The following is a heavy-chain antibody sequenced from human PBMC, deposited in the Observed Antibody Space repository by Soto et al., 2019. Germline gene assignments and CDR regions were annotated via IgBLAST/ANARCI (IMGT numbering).Heavy chain of an antibody. CDR3: ARGGGAAAAPPTSWFDP. CDR1: GGSFSGYY. J-gene: IGHJ5*02. D-gene: IGHD6-13*01. CDR2: INHSGST. V-gene: IGHV4-34*01. Sequence: SETLSLTCAVYGGSFSGYYWSWIRQPPGKGLEWIGEINHSGSTNYNPSLKSRVTISVDTSKNQFSLKLSSVTAADTAVYYCARGGGAAAAPPTSWFDPWGQGTRVTVSS.